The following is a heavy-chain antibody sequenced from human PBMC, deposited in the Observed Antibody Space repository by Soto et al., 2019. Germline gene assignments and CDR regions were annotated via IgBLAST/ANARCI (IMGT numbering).Heavy chain of an antibody. Sequence: GGSLRLSCTGSGFTFSSYAMHWVRLAPGKGLEWVAVVSYDGSIENYADSVRGRFTISRDNSKNTVFLQMNSLSVGDTAVYYCAKDHYYYNHSLEECWGQGTRVTVSS. J-gene: IGHJ4*02. D-gene: IGHD3-10*01. CDR2: VSYDGSIE. CDR1: GFTFSSYA. CDR3: AKDHYYYNHSLEEC. V-gene: IGHV3-30*04.